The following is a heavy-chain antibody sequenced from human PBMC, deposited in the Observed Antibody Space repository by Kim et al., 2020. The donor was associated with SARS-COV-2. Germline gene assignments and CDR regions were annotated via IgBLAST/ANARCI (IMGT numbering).Heavy chain of an antibody. J-gene: IGHJ4*02. V-gene: IGHV3-15*01. CDR1: GFTFSNAW. D-gene: IGHD3-3*01. CDR2: IKSKTDGGTT. Sequence: GGSLRLSCAASGFTFSNAWMSWVRQAPGKGLEWVGRIKSKTDGGTTDYAAPVKGRFTISRDDSKNTLYLQMNSLKTEDTAVYYCTTASVEVTYYDFWSGYYNFDYWGQGTLVTVSS. CDR3: TTASVEVTYYDFWSGYYNFDY.